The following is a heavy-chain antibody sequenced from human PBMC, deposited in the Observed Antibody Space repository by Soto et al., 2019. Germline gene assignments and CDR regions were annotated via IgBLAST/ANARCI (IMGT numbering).Heavy chain of an antibody. CDR1: EFTFSDYD. CDR3: TRSVPSSGYDS. V-gene: IGHV3-48*01. D-gene: IGHD5-12*01. Sequence: GGSLRLSCTASEFTFSDYDMTWVRQAPGKGLEWLSKVSSRSDTIYYADSVKGRFTISRDNAKNSLYLQMNGLRVEDTAVYYCTRSVPSSGYDSWGQGAQVTVYS. CDR2: VSSRSDTI. J-gene: IGHJ4*02.